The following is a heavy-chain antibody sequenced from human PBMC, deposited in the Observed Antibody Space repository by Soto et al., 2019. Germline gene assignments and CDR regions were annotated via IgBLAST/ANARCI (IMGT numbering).Heavy chain of an antibody. Sequence: SETLSLTCNVSGGSMNTYYWTWIRKPPWKGLEWIGYVYYTGTTNYKPSLKTRVTISVDKSKNQFSLKLTSVTAADTAMYYCARASMTTIPMDFWGRGTMVTVSS. CDR1: GGSMNTYY. V-gene: IGHV4-59*01. J-gene: IGHJ6*02. CDR3: ARASMTTIPMDF. D-gene: IGHD4-17*01. CDR2: VYYTGTT.